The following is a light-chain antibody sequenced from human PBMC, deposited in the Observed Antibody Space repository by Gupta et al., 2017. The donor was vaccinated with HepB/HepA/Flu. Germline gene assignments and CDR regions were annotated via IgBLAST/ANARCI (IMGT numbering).Light chain of an antibody. Sequence: DILLTQSPSLLSASVGDRVSLTCRASQDISSYLAWYQQKPGKAPKLLIYGAYTLQSGVPPRFSGSGSGTEFTLTISSLQPEDLATYYCRQLISSPITFGRGTKVEIK. CDR3: RQLISSPIT. J-gene: IGKJ4*01. V-gene: IGKV1-9*01. CDR2: GAY. CDR1: QDISSY.